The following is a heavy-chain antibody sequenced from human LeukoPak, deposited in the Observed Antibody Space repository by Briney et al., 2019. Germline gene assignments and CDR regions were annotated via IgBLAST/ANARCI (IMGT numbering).Heavy chain of an antibody. CDR3: AKGYSFHFDY. Sequence: GGSLRLSCAASGFTFNSYGMHWARQAPGKGLEWVAFIRSDGTNKYYADSVKGRFTISGDNSKNTLYLQMNSLRPEDAAVYYCAKGYSFHFDYWGQGTLVTVSS. CDR2: IRSDGTNK. J-gene: IGHJ4*02. CDR1: GFTFNSYG. D-gene: IGHD5-18*01. V-gene: IGHV3-30*02.